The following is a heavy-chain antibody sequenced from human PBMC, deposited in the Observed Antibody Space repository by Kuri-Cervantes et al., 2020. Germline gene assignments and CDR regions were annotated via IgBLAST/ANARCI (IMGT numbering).Heavy chain of an antibody. CDR1: EFTVRSNF. D-gene: IGHD2-21*02. CDR2: LYSDGST. Sequence: GESLKISCAASEFTVRSNFMSWVRQAPGKGLEWVSVLYSDGSTYYADSVKGRFTISRDSSKNTLYLQMNSLRAEDTAVYYCARAIGLLAYCGGDCLGPFDYWGQGTLVTVSS. J-gene: IGHJ4*02. V-gene: IGHV3-66*01. CDR3: ARAIGLLAYCGGDCLGPFDY.